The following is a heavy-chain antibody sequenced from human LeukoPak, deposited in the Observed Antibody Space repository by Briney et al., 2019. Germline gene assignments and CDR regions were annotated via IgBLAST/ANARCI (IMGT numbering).Heavy chain of an antibody. CDR3: ARHEPTVDAFDI. Sequence: SETLSLTCTVSGGSISSYYWSWIRQPPGKGLEWIGYIYYSGSTNYNPSLKSRVTISVDTSKNQFSLKLSSVTAADTAVYYCARHEPTVDAFDIWGQGTMVTVSS. J-gene: IGHJ3*02. V-gene: IGHV4-59*08. CDR2: IYYSGST. CDR1: GGSISSYY. D-gene: IGHD4-17*01.